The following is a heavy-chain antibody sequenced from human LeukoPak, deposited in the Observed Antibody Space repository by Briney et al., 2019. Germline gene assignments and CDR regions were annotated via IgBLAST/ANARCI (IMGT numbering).Heavy chain of an antibody. CDR1: GGTFSSYA. J-gene: IGHJ4*02. CDR3: SSNGPPVWEYYFDY. CDR2: IIPIFGTA. V-gene: IGHV1-69*06. D-gene: IGHD3-16*01. Sequence: ASVKVSCKASGGTFSSYAISWVRQAPGQGLELMGGIIPIFGTANYAQKFQGRVTITADKSTSTAYMELSSLRSEDTAVYYCSSNGPPVWEYYFDYWGQGTLVTVSS.